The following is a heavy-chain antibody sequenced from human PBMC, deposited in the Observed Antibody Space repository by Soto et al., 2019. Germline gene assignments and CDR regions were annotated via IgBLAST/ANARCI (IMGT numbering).Heavy chain of an antibody. CDR2: ISYDGSDM. D-gene: IGHD1-26*01. CDR3: SKDPRGIVGAGAWLDS. J-gene: IGHJ4*02. CDR1: GFSFSSYA. V-gene: IGHV3-30*18. Sequence: QVHLVESGGDVVQPGRSLRLSCAASGFSFSSYAIHWVRQAPGKGLEWVAVISYDGSDMYYGDSVKGRFTISRDNSKNTLYLQMNSLRPDATAVYYCSKDPRGIVGAGAWLDSWGQGTLVIVSS.